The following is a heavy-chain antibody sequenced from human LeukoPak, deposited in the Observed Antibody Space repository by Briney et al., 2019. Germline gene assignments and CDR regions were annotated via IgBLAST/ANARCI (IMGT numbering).Heavy chain of an antibody. CDR2: IYCSGST. CDR1: GGSISSYY. V-gene: IGHV4-59*12. Sequence: SETLSLTCTVSGGSISSYYWSWIRQPPGKGLEWIGYIYCSGSTNYNPSLKSRVTISVDTSKNQFSLKLSSVTAADTAVYYCARDYGDYGVDYWGQGTLVTVSS. D-gene: IGHD4-17*01. CDR3: ARDYGDYGVDY. J-gene: IGHJ4*02.